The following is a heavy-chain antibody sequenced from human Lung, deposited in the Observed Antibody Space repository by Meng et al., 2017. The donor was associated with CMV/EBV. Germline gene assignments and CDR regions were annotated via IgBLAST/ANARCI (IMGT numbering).Heavy chain of an antibody. V-gene: IGHV4-34*01. CDR2: INGGGRT. CDR3: AGGRYCKSLNCLKSYFQH. D-gene: IGHD2/OR15-2a*01. CDR1: GSFSGSS. Sequence: GSFSGSSWNWLRQAPGKGLEWVGEINGGGRTNCRSSLMNRVSISIGKYKNQVSLNLTSVTAADTAVFYCAGGRYCKSLNCLKSYFQHWGQGTLVTVSS. J-gene: IGHJ1*01.